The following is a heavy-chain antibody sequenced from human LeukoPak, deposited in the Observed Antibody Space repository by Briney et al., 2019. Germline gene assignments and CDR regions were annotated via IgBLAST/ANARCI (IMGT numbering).Heavy chain of an antibody. CDR2: IYYDGSKK. J-gene: IGHJ4*02. D-gene: IGHD3-22*01. CDR1: GFKFRNYG. Sequence: PGRSLRLSCAASGFKFRNYGMHWVRQAPGKGLEWVAVIYYDGSKKYYADSAKGRFTITRDNSKSALYLQMNNLRAEDTAVYYCAKECYDRSGYCFDQWGQGTLVTVSS. V-gene: IGHV3-33*06. CDR3: AKECYDRSGYCFDQ.